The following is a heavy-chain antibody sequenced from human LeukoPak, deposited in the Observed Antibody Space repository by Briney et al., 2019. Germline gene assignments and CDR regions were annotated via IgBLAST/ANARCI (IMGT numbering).Heavy chain of an antibody. CDR1: GDTVSSNSAA. V-gene: IGHV6-1*01. Sequence: SQTLSLTCAISGDTVSSNSAAWDWLRQSPSRGLEWLGRTYYRSKLYNDYAVSVKSRITINPDTSKNQFSLQLNSVTPEDTAVYYCARAPRGIFDYWGQGTLVTVSS. CDR2: TYYRSKLYN. D-gene: IGHD3-16*01. CDR3: ARAPRGIFDY. J-gene: IGHJ4*02.